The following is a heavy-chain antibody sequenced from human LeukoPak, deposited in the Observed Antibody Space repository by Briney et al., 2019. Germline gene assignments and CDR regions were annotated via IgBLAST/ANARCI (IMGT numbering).Heavy chain of an antibody. CDR2: IKQDGSEK. J-gene: IGHJ4*02. CDR1: GFTFSSYW. V-gene: IGHV3-7*01. CDR3: ARDMVVVAAATDGFDY. Sequence: GGSLRLSCAASGFTFSSYWMSWVRQAPGKGLEWVANIKQDGSEKYYVDSVKGRFTISRDNAKNSLYLQMNSLRAEDTAVYYCARDMVVVAAATDGFDYWGQGTLVTVSS. D-gene: IGHD2-15*01.